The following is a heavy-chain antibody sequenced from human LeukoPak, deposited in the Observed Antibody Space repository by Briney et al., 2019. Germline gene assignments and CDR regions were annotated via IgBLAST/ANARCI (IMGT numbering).Heavy chain of an antibody. CDR3: ARDARITITTYNWFDP. CDR1: GGTFSSYA. J-gene: IGHJ5*02. V-gene: IGHV1-69*13. Sequence: ASVKVSCKASGGTFSSYAISWVRQAPGQGLEWMGGIIPIFGTANYAQKFQGRVTITADESTSTAYMELSSLRSEDTAVYYCARDARITITTYNWFDPWGQGTLVTVSS. CDR2: IIPIFGTA. D-gene: IGHD3-3*01.